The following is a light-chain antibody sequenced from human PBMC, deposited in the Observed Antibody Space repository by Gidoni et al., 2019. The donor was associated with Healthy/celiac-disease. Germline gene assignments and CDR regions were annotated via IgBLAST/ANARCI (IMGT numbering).Light chain of an antibody. J-gene: IGLJ2*01. CDR1: KLGDKY. CDR2: QDS. V-gene: IGLV3-1*01. Sequence: SYELTQPPSVSVSPGQTASITCSGAKLGDKYACWYQQKPGQSPVLVIYQDSKRPSGIPERFSGSHAWNTATLTISGTQAMDEADYYCQAWDSSTASVVFGGGTQLTVL. CDR3: QAWDSSTASVV.